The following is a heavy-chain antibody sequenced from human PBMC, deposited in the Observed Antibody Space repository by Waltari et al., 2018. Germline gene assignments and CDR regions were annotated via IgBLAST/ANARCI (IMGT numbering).Heavy chain of an antibody. V-gene: IGHV3-7*03. D-gene: IGHD2-2*02. J-gene: IGHJ2*01. CDR3: ARDGGPYCSSTSCYSWYFDL. CDR2: IKQDGSEK. Sequence: EVQLVESGGGLVQPGGSLRLSCAASGFPFRSYWMSWVRQAPGTGLEWVANIKQDGSEKYYVDSVKGRFTISRDNAKNSLYLQMNSLRAEDTAVYYCARDGGPYCSSTSCYSWYFDLWGRGTLVTVSS. CDR1: GFPFRSYW.